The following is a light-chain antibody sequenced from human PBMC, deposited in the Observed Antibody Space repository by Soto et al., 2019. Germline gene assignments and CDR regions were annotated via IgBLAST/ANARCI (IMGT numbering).Light chain of an antibody. CDR2: GAS. Sequence: EIVLTQSPGTLSLSPGERATLSCRASQSVSSSYLAWYQQKPGQAPRLLIYGASTRASDTPARFSGSGSVTEFALTISSLRPDDFATYYCQHYSGDRATFGQGTKVDI. V-gene: IGKV3-20*01. J-gene: IGKJ1*01. CDR1: QSVSSSY. CDR3: QHYSGDRAT.